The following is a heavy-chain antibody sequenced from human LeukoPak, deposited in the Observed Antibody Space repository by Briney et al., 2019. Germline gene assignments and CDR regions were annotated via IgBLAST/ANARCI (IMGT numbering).Heavy chain of an antibody. J-gene: IGHJ4*02. D-gene: IGHD2-2*01. CDR2: IDPDDSDT. Sequence: GESLKISCKGSGFSFTNYWIAWVRQMPGEGLEWMGIIDPDDSDTRYRPSFRGQVTISADKSINTAYLQWSSLKASDTATYYCARQGCSSTSCFDNWGQGTLVTVSS. CDR3: ARQGCSSTSCFDN. V-gene: IGHV5-51*01. CDR1: GFSFTNYW.